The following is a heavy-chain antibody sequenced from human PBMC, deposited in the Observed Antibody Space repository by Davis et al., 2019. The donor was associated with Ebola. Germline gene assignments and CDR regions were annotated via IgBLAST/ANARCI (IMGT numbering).Heavy chain of an antibody. J-gene: IGHJ4*02. CDR3: ARASMAAASYYFDY. D-gene: IGHD2-15*01. CDR2: INPSGGSS. CDR1: GGTFSSYA. V-gene: IGHV1-46*01. Sequence: ASVKVSCKASGGTFSSYAISWVRQAPGQGLEWMGIINPSGGSSSYAQKFQGRVTMTRDTSTSTVYMELSSLRSEDTAVYYCARASMAAASYYFDYWGQGTLVTVSS.